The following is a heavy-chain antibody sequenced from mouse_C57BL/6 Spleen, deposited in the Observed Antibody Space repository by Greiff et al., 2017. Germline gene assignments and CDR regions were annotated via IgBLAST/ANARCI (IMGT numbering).Heavy chain of an antibody. J-gene: IGHJ3*01. CDR3: ARRRGYYLAY. CDR1: GYTFTDYN. CDR2: INPNNGGT. V-gene: IGHV1-18*01. Sequence: VQLQQSGPELVKPGASVKIPCKASGYTFTDYNMDWVKQSPGKSLEWIGDINPNNGGTIYNQKFKGKATLTVDKSSSTAYMELRSLTSEDTAVYYCARRRGYYLAYWGQGTLVTVSA. D-gene: IGHD2-3*01.